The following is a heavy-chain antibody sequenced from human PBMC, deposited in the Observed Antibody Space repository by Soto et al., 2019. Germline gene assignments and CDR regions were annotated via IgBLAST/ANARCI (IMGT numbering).Heavy chain of an antibody. J-gene: IGHJ4*02. CDR1: KSIFTGYG. V-gene: IGHV3-33*01. D-gene: IGHD3-10*01. Sequence: QGLLVESGGGVAQPGRSLRLSCAASKSIFTGYGMHWVRQTPGKGLEWVAVIRFDGTDEDYADSVKGRFTISRDNCNNMLYLQAKCLSVEDRALYYWARDGVGGAAFGGFFDYWGQGTLGAVSA. CDR3: ARDGVGGAAFGGFFDY. CDR2: IRFDGTDE.